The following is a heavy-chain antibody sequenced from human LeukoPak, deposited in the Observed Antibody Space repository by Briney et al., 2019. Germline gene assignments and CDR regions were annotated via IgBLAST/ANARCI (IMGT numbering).Heavy chain of an antibody. V-gene: IGHV3-15*01. J-gene: IGHJ4*02. CDR1: GFTFTNAW. CDR2: IKSKTDDGTT. Sequence: PGGSLRLSCAASGFTFTNAWMSWVRQAPGKGLEWVGRIKSKTDDGTTDYAAPVKGRFTISRDDSKNTLYLQMNSLKTEDTAVYYCTTAGVLLWFGEFRDWGQGTLVTVSS. CDR3: TTAGVLLWFGEFRD. D-gene: IGHD3-10*01.